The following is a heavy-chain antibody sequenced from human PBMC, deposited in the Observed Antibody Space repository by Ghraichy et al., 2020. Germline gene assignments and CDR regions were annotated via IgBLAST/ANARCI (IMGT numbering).Heavy chain of an antibody. CDR3: ARQGGLVRDLYRVGRWFDP. D-gene: IGHD3-16*01. CDR2: IWDDGSNT. J-gene: IGHJ5*02. Sequence: GGSLRLSCAASGFSFSNFGIHWVRQAPGKGLECVAIIWDDGSNTYYADSVKGRFTISRDNSKNTLYLQMNSLTAEDTAIYYCARQGGLVRDLYRVGRWFDPGGHGTLVTVSS. CDR1: GFSFSNFG. V-gene: IGHV3-33*01.